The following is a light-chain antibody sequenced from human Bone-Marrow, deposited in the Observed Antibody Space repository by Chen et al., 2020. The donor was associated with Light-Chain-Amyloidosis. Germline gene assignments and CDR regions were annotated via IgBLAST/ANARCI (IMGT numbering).Light chain of an antibody. CDR1: SSDVGGDNH. Sequence: QSALTQPASVSGSPGQAITISFTGTSSDVGGDNHFSWYQQHPDKAPKLMIYEVTNRHSWVPDRFSGSKSDNPASLTISGLQTEDEADYFCSSYTITNTLVFGSGTRVTVL. CDR3: SSYTITNTLV. J-gene: IGLJ1*01. V-gene: IGLV2-14*01. CDR2: EVT.